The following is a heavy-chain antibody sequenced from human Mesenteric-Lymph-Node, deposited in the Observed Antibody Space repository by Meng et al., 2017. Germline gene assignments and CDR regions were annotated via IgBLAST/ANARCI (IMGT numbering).Heavy chain of an antibody. J-gene: IGHJ5*01. CDR2: VNAASGNT. Sequence: QVQFVQSGAEVKNSGAVAKVSCMTSGYSFTTYGIHWVRQAPGQSLEWMGWVNAASGNTRYSQKFQDRVTINRDTTTSSAYMEVSSLRSEDTAVYYCAKSSLHAGTLYLGSWGQGTLVTVSS. D-gene: IGHD2-8*01. CDR3: AKSSLHAGTLYLGS. CDR1: GYSFTTYG. V-gene: IGHV1-3*01.